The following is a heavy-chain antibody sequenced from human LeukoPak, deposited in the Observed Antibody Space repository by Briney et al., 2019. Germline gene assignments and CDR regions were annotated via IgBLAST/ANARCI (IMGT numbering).Heavy chain of an antibody. Sequence: SETLSLTCAVYGGSFSGYYWSWIRQPPGKGLEWIGEINHSGSTNYNPSLKSRVTISVDTSKNQFSLKLSSVTAADTAVYYCARHIAAAGYYYYYGMDVWGQGTTVTVSS. CDR2: INHSGST. V-gene: IGHV4-34*01. J-gene: IGHJ6*02. CDR3: ARHIAAAGYYYYYGMDV. D-gene: IGHD6-13*01. CDR1: GGSFSGYY.